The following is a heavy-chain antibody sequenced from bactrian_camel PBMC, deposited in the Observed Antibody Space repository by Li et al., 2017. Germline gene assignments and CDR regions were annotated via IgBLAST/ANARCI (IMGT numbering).Heavy chain of an antibody. CDR2: LKWDGTNT. CDR3: AMAHGSGWAILDILQYIY. V-gene: IGHV3-2*01. Sequence: HVQLVESGGGLVQPGGSLRLSCAASGFTFSTYYMNWVRQAPGKGLEWVSTLKWDGTNTYYADFVKGRFTISKGNTKNTVYLQMNSLKSEDTAKYYCAMAHGSGWAILDILQYIYWGQGTQVTVS. D-gene: IGHD6*01. CDR1: GFTFSTYY. J-gene: IGHJ4*01.